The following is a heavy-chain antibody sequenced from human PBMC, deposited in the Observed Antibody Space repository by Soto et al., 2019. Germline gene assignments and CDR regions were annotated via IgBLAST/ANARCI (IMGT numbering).Heavy chain of an antibody. CDR3: AKGSIEYSASVDN. V-gene: IGHV3-23*01. J-gene: IGHJ4*02. D-gene: IGHD5-12*01. CDR1: RFSFSSYA. Sequence: VQLLESGGGLVQPGGSLRLSCAASRFSFSSYAMVWVRQAPGKGLEWVSVISARGGSSYFADSVKGRFTISRDNSKNVLSLEMNSLRAEDTAIYFCAKGSIEYSASVDNWGQGTLVLVSS. CDR2: ISARGGSS.